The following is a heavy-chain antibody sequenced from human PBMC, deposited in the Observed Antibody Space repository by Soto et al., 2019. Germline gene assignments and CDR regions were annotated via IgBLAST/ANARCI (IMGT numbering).Heavy chain of an antibody. V-gene: IGHV4-31*11. CDR3: ARSVVVVAADNDHYFDY. D-gene: IGHD2-15*01. CDR1: GGSISSGGYS. CDR2: IYYSGST. Sequence: SETLSLTCAVSGGSISSGGYSWSWIRQPPGKGLEWIGYIYYSGSTYYNPSLKSRVTISVDTSKNQFSLKLSSVTAADTAVYYCARSVVVVAADNDHYFDYWGQGTLVTVSS. J-gene: IGHJ4*02.